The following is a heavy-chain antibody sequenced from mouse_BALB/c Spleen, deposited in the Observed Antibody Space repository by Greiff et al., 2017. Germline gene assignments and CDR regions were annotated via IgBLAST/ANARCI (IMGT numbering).Heavy chain of an antibody. J-gene: IGHJ3*01. CDR1: GYSITSDYA. Sequence: EVKLMESGPGLVKPSQSLSLTCTVTGYSITSDYAWNWIRQFPGNKLEWMGYISYSGSTSYNPSLKSRISITRDTSKNQFFLQLNSVTTEDTATYYCARSYRYDGNWFAYWGQGTLVTVSA. CDR2: ISYSGST. D-gene: IGHD2-14*01. V-gene: IGHV3-2*02. CDR3: ARSYRYDGNWFAY.